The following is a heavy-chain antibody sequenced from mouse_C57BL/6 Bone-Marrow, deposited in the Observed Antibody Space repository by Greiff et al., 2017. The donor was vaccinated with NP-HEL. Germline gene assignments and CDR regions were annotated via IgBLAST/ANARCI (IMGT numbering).Heavy chain of an antibody. CDR3: APTIKYYFDY. CDR2: IYPGDGDT. V-gene: IGHV1-82*01. Sequence: VQLQQSGPELVKPGASVKISCKASGYAFSSSWMNWVKQRPGKGLEWIGRIYPGDGDTNYNGKFKGKATLTADKSSSTAYMQLSSLTSEDSAVYFCAPTIKYYFDYWGQGTTLTVSS. CDR1: GYAFSSSW. D-gene: IGHD1-1*01. J-gene: IGHJ2*01.